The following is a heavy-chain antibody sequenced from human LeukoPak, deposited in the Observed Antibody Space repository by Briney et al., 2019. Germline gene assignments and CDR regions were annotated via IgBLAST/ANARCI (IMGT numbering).Heavy chain of an antibody. V-gene: IGHV3-30*18. CDR1: GFTFSSYD. CDR2: VSYDGSNK. CDR3: VEGGAPSYYDGSGDAYFDY. D-gene: IGHD3-22*01. Sequence: GGSLRLSCAASGFTFSSYDMHWVRQAPGKGLEWVAVVSYDGSNKYYADSVKGRFTISRDNSKNTLYLQMNSLRAEDTAVYFCVEGGAPSYYDGSGDAYFDYWGQGTLVTVSS. J-gene: IGHJ4*02.